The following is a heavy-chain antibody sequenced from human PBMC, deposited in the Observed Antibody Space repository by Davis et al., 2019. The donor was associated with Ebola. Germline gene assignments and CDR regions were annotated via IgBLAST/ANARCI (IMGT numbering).Heavy chain of an antibody. CDR3: ARQGHGWFFDY. J-gene: IGHJ4*02. Sequence: PGGSLRLSCKGSGYSFTTYWITWVRQLPGKGLEWMGRIDPTDSETNYSPSFQGHVTFSIAKSINTAYLQLTSLKASDTATYFCARQGHGWFFDYWGQGTLVTVSS. CDR2: IDPTDSET. V-gene: IGHV5-10-1*01. D-gene: IGHD6-19*01. CDR1: GYSFTTYW.